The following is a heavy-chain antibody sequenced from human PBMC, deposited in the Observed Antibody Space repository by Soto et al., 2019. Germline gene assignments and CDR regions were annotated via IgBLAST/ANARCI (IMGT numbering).Heavy chain of an antibody. CDR3: AKERATTTAFDY. J-gene: IGHJ4*02. Sequence: LRLSCAASGFTFSRDGMSWVRQAPGEGLEWVSLITDNGGSTYYADSGKGRFTTSRDNTKNTLFLQMNSLRAEDTAVYCCAKERATTTAFDYWGQGALVTVSS. V-gene: IGHV3-23*01. CDR2: ITDNGGST. D-gene: IGHD4-17*01. CDR1: GFTFSRDG.